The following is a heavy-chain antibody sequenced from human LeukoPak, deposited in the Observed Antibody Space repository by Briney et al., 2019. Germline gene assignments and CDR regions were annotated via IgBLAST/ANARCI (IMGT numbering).Heavy chain of an antibody. CDR3: ARGRNLVV. CDR1: GFTFGSFW. J-gene: IGHJ6*02. V-gene: IGHV3-7*01. CDR2: IKEDGSEK. Sequence: GGSLRLSCAASGFTFGSFWMTWVRQAPGKRLEWVANIKEDGSEKYYVDSVKGRFTISRDNAKRSLYLQMNSLRAEDTAVYYCARGRNLVVWGQGTTVTVSS.